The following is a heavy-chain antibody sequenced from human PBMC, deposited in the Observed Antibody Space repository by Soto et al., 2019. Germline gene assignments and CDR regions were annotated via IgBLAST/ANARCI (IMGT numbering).Heavy chain of an antibody. CDR2: ISWNSGST. J-gene: IGHJ4*02. CDR3: VKDNALGVIPFFSYFGY. CDR1: GFSFGDYA. D-gene: IGHD3-3*01. V-gene: IGHV3-9*01. Sequence: EVQLVESGGGLVQPGRSLRLSCAASGFSFGDYAMHWVRQAPGKGLEWVAGISWNSGSTGYADSVKGRFTISRDNAKNSLYLQMNSLRAEDTAFYYCVKDNALGVIPFFSYFGYWGQGPLVTVSS.